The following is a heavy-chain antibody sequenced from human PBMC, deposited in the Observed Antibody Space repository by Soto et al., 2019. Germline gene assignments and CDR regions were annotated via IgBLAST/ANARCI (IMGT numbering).Heavy chain of an antibody. CDR1: GFTFGSYS. Sequence: GGSLRLSCAASGFTFGSYSMNWVRQAPGKGLEWVSYISSTSSAIWYADSLKGRFIISRDNAENSLYLQMHSLRAEDTAVYFCARGWGCSSGSCYFTSWGQGTLVTVSS. V-gene: IGHV3-48*04. D-gene: IGHD2-15*01. CDR2: ISSTSSAI. J-gene: IGHJ5*02. CDR3: ARGWGCSSGSCYFTS.